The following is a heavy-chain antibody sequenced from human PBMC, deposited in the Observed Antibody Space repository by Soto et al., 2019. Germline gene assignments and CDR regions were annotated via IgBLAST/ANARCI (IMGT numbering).Heavy chain of an antibody. D-gene: IGHD2-21*01. CDR3: GKHRQFRYSPNWCDP. CDR2: ISASGGTT. V-gene: IGHV3-23*01. CDR1: GVSFSSCA. Sequence: GALRLSCAASGVSFSSCALNVFRQTPGKGLEWVSAISASGGTTYYADSVKGRFTISRDNSKNTLYLQMNSLRAEDTAVYYCGKHRQFRYSPNWCDPGRHGT. J-gene: IGHJ5*02.